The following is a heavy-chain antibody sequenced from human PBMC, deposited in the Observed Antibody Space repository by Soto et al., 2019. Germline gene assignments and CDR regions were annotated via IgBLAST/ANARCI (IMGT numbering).Heavy chain of an antibody. J-gene: IGHJ3*02. CDR2: IYYSGST. V-gene: IGHV4-59*01. CDR3: ASGLRPNPVDI. CDR1: GASISDYY. D-gene: IGHD4-17*01. Sequence: SETLSLTCAVSGASISDYYWSWIRQPPGKGLEWIGYIYYSGSTKYNPSLKSRVTISEDTSKNQVSLKLRSVTAADTAVYYCASGLRPNPVDIWGQGTMVTVSS.